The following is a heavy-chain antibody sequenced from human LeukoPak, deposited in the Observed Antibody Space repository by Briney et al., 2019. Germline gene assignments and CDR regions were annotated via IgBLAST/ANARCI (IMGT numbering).Heavy chain of an antibody. CDR3: ARAAEGDGDYARGDY. CDR2: ISSKGGST. J-gene: IGHJ4*02. V-gene: IGHV3-64*04. CDR1: GFTFSGHA. D-gene: IGHD4-17*01. Sequence: GGSLRLSCSASGFTFSGHAMHWVRQAPGRGLEYVSVISSKGGSTYYADSVRGRFTISRDNSKNTLYLQMNSLRAEDTAVYYCARAAEGDGDYARGDYWGPGTLVTVSS.